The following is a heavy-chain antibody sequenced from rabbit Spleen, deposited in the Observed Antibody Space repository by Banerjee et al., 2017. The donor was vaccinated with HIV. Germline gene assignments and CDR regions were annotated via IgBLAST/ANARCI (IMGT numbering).Heavy chain of an antibody. CDR1: GFSFSNNYY. CDR2: IYGDRGGSA. CDR3: ARGSAAMTMVITGFYLNL. V-gene: IGHV1S40*01. D-gene: IGHD2-1*01. Sequence: QSLEESGGDLVKPEGSLTLTCTASGFSFSNNYYMCWVRQAPGKGLECIACIYGDRGGSAYYANWAKGRFTISRTSSTTVTLEMTSLTAADTATYFCARGSAAMTMVITGFYLNLWGPGTLVTVS. J-gene: IGHJ4*01.